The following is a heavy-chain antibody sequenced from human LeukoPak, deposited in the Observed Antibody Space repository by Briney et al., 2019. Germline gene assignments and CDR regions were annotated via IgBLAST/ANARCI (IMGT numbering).Heavy chain of an antibody. CDR1: GGSISSSY. V-gene: IGHV4-59*01. J-gene: IGHJ2*01. Sequence: PSETLSLTCTVSGGSISSSYWNGTRQPPGKGLEWIGNIYNSGTTDYNPSLKGRVTISLDTSKNQISLKLSSVTAADTAVYYCARDKGPYWYFDLWGRGTLVTVSS. CDR2: IYNSGTT. CDR3: ARDKGPYWYFDL.